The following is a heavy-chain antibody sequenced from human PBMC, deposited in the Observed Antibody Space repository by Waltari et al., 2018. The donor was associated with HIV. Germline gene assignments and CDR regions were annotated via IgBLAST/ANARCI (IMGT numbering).Heavy chain of an antibody. J-gene: IGHJ4*02. D-gene: IGHD4-4*01. Sequence: QITLKESGPTLVKPTQTLTLTCSFSGFSLITSGVSVGWIRQPPGKALEWLALIYWDNDKSFSPSLKSRLTITKDTSKNQVVLTMTNMDPVDTATYYCAHRLSNYGYFDYWGQGTLVTVSS. V-gene: IGHV2-5*02. CDR2: IYWDNDK. CDR1: GFSLITSGVS. CDR3: AHRLSNYGYFDY.